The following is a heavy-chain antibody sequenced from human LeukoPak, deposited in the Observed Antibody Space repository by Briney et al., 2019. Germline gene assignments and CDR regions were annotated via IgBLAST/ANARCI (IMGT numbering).Heavy chain of an antibody. CDR2: ISYDGSNK. Sequence: GRSLRLSCAASGFTFSSYAMHWVRQAPGKGLEWVAVISYDGSNKYYADSVKGRFTISRDNSKNTPYLQMNSLRAEDTAVYYCARGFYYDSSGYPDYWGQGTLVTVSS. CDR1: GFTFSSYA. J-gene: IGHJ4*02. CDR3: ARGFYYDSSGYPDY. D-gene: IGHD3-22*01. V-gene: IGHV3-30*04.